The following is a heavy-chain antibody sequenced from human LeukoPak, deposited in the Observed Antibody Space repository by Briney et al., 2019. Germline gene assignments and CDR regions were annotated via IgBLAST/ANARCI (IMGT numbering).Heavy chain of an antibody. CDR3: AREADIVVVPAAILNWYFDL. CDR2: ISTSGTT. D-gene: IGHD2-2*02. Sequence: PSETLSLTCTVSGGSISGYYWNWIRRPAGKGLEWIGRISTSGTTNYNPSLKSRVTISVDTSKNQFSLKLSSVTAADTAVYYCAREADIVVVPAAILNWYFDLWGRGTLVTVSS. V-gene: IGHV4-4*07. J-gene: IGHJ2*01. CDR1: GGSISGYY.